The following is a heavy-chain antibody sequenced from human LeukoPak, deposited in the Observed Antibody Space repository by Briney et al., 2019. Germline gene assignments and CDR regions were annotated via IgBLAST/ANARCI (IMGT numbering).Heavy chain of an antibody. Sequence: PGGSPRLSCAASGFSFSRYSMNWVRQAPGRGLEWVSYISSSGTTIYYADSVKGRFTISRDTAKNSLFPQMNSLRDEDTAVYYCRGTLFDVDVWGQGTTVTVSS. D-gene: IGHD3-10*02. J-gene: IGHJ6*02. CDR2: ISSSGTTI. CDR3: RGTLFDVDV. V-gene: IGHV3-48*02. CDR1: GFSFSRYS.